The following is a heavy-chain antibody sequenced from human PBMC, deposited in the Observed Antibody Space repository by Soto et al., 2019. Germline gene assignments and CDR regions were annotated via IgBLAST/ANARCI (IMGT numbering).Heavy chain of an antibody. CDR1: GFTVSSNY. J-gene: IGHJ5*02. CDR3: ARMGDSSGYSGWFDP. D-gene: IGHD3-22*01. V-gene: IGHV3-66*01. CDR2: IYSGGST. Sequence: EVHLVEYGGGLVQPGGSLRLTCAASGFTVSSNYMSWVRQAPGKGLEWVSVIYSGGSTYYADSVKGRFTISRDNSKNTLDLQMNSLRAEDTAVYYCARMGDSSGYSGWFDPWGQGTLVSVSS.